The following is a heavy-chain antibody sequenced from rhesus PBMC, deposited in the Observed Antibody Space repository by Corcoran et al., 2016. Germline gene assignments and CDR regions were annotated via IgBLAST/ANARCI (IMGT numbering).Heavy chain of an antibody. J-gene: IGHJ5-1*01. V-gene: IGHV4-165*02. Sequence: QVQLQESGPGLVKPSETLSLTCAVSDGSISGYYWNWIRQPTGKGLGWLGYIGGSSGRTTPTHSPKDSPPIATDPTKNPFALKLSSVPAADTAVYYCARNARPYEDDCGYYSNRFDVWGAGVLVTVSS. D-gene: IGHD3-9*01. CDR3: ARNARPYEDDCGYYSNRFDV. CDR2: IGGSSGRT. CDR1: DGSISGYY.